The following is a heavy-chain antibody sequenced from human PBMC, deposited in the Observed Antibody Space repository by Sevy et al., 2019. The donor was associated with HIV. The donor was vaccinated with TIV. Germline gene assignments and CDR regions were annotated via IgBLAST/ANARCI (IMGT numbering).Heavy chain of an antibody. D-gene: IGHD2-2*01. CDR1: GYSINSYD. CDR3: ARAGLDSTTFFYYYGLDV. CDR2: TNPDSGRR. J-gene: IGHJ6*02. Sequence: ASVKVSCKASGYSINSYDINWVRQATGQGLEWMGWTNPDSGRRGYAPKFQGRVTMTTDTSKGTAYMELRGLRSDDSAVYYCARAGLDSTTFFYYYGLDVWGQGTTVTVSS. V-gene: IGHV1-8*01.